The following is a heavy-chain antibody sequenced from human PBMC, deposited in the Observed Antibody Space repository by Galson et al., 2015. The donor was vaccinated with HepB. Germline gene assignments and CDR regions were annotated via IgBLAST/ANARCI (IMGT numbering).Heavy chain of an antibody. CDR1: GFTFSSYA. Sequence: SLRLSCAASGFTFSSYAMSWVRQAPGKGLEWVSAISGSGGSTYYADSVKGRFTISRDNSKNTLYLQMNSLRAEDTAVYYCAKDLVPDQGYCSGGSCLDPFDIWGQGTMVTVSS. CDR2: ISGSGGST. V-gene: IGHV3-23*01. CDR3: AKDLVPDQGYCSGGSCLDPFDI. D-gene: IGHD2-15*01. J-gene: IGHJ3*02.